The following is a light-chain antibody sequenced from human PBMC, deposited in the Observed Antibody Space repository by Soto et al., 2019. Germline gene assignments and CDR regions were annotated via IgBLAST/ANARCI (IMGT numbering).Light chain of an antibody. CDR3: QQYGSSPWT. CDR1: QSLSGY. V-gene: IGKV3-20*01. CDR2: TTS. Sequence: DIVLTQSPGTLSLSPGERASLSCRASQSLSGYLAWYQQRPGQAPRLLIYTTSNRATDIPDRFSGSGSGTDLTLTISRLEPEDFAVYYCQQYGSSPWTFGQGTKVEIK. J-gene: IGKJ1*01.